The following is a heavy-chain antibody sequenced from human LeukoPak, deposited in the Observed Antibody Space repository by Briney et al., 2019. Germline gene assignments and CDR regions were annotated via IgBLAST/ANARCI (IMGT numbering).Heavy chain of an antibody. CDR1: GGSFSGYY. Sequence: SETLSLTCAVYGGSFSGYYWSWIRQPPGKGLEWIGEINHSGSTNYNPSLQSRVTISVDTSKNQFSLKLSSVTAADTAVYYCARDSSTRKNWFDPWGQGTLVTVSS. J-gene: IGHJ5*02. V-gene: IGHV4-34*01. D-gene: IGHD6-13*01. CDR3: ARDSSTRKNWFDP. CDR2: INHSGST.